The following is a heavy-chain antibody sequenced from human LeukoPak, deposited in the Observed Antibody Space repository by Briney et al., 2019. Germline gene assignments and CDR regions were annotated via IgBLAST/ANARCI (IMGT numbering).Heavy chain of an antibody. CDR2: IHTSGST. J-gene: IGHJ4*02. V-gene: IGHV4-4*07. CDR3: ARIYDFWSAYQYYFDY. CDR1: GGSISSYY. Sequence: SETLSLTCTVSGGSISSYYWTWIRQPAGKGLDWVGRIHTSGSTNYNPSLKSRVTMSVDTSKNQFSLRLSSVTAADTAVYYCARIYDFWSAYQYYFDYWGQGTLVTVSS. D-gene: IGHD3-3*01.